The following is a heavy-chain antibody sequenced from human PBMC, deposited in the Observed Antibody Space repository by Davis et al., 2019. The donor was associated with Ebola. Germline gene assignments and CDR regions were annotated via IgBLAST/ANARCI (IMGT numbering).Heavy chain of an antibody. CDR1: GFTFDDYA. CDR2: ISYDGSNK. CDR3: AKDTSSSWYRDYYYYMDV. Sequence: PGGSLRLSCAASGFTFDDYAMHWVRQAPGKGLEWVAVISYDGSNKYYADSVKGRFTISRDNSKNTLYLQMNSLRAEDTAVYYCAKDTSSSWYRDYYYYMDVWGKGTTVTVSS. V-gene: IGHV3-30*18. D-gene: IGHD6-13*01. J-gene: IGHJ6*03.